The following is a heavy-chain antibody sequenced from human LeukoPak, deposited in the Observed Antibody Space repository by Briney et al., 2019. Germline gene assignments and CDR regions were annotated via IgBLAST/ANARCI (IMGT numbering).Heavy chain of an antibody. Sequence: SGGSLRLSCAASGFTFSSYGMTWVRQAPGKGLEWVSYISSSSSTIYYAVSVKGRFTISRDNAKNSLYLQLNSLRAEDTAVYYCARVLRYFDWLDMDVWGKGTTVTVSS. CDR3: ARVLRYFDWLDMDV. V-gene: IGHV3-48*01. D-gene: IGHD3-9*01. CDR2: ISSSSSTI. J-gene: IGHJ6*03. CDR1: GFTFSSYG.